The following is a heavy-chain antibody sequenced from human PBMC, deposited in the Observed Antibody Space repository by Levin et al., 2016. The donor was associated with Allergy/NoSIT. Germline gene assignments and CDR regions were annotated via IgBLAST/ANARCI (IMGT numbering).Heavy chain of an antibody. Sequence: SETLSLTCGVYDGSFTAYYWSWVRQPPGKGLEWIGEINHSGYTKYNPSLESRVTISVDKSKNQFSLELKSVTDADTAVYYCAGFYGPWYFDPWGRGTLVTVSS. CDR2: INHSGYT. CDR1: DGSFTAYY. D-gene: IGHD4-17*01. J-gene: IGHJ2*01. V-gene: IGHV4-34*01. CDR3: AGFYGPWYFDP.